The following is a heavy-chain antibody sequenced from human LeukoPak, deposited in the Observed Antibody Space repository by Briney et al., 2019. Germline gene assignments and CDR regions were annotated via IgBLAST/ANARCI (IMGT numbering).Heavy chain of an antibody. D-gene: IGHD3-22*01. CDR1: GGSFSGYY. V-gene: IGHV4-34*01. Sequence: PSETLSLTCAVYGGSFSGYYWSWIRQPPGKGLEWIGEINHSGSTNYNPSLKSRVTISVDTSKNQFSLKLSSVTAADTAVYYCAVVYDSSGYYKDNEDYWGQGTLVTVSS. CDR3: AVVYDSSGYYKDNEDY. J-gene: IGHJ4*02. CDR2: INHSGST.